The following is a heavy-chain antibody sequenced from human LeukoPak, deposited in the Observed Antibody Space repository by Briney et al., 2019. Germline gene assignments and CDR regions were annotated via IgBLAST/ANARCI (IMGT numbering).Heavy chain of an antibody. CDR3: ARWILYSSGSYSDY. Sequence: SETLSLTCTVSGGSISSYHWSWFRQPPGKGLEWIGYMHYSGSTNYNPSLKSRVTISVDTSKNQISLKLSSVTAADTAVYYCARWILYSSGSYSDYWGQGTLVTVSS. CDR2: MHYSGST. J-gene: IGHJ4*02. CDR1: GGSISSYH. D-gene: IGHD3-10*01. V-gene: IGHV4-59*01.